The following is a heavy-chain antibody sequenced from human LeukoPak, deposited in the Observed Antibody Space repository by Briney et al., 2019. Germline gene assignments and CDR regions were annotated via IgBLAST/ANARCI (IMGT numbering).Heavy chain of an antibody. CDR2: INHSGST. J-gene: IGHJ4*02. D-gene: IGHD6-19*01. Sequence: SETLSLTCAVYGGSFSGYYWSWIRQPPGKGLEWIGEINHSGSTNYNPSLKSRVTISVDTSKNQFSLKLSSVTAADTAVYYCARMGSWQWLVREGVYYFDYWGQGTLVTVSS. CDR3: ARMGSWQWLVREGVYYFDY. V-gene: IGHV4-34*01. CDR1: GGSFSGYY.